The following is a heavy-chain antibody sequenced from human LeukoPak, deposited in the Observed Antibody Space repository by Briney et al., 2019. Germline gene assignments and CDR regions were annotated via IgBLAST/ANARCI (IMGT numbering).Heavy chain of an antibody. CDR3: ARDVVATISESYSMDV. Sequence: GGSLRLSCAASGFTVSSNYMSWVRQAPGKGLEWVSVIYSGGSTYYADSVKGRFTISRDNSKNTLYLQMNSLRAEDTAVYYCARDVVATISESYSMDVWGQGTTVTVSS. J-gene: IGHJ6*02. CDR2: IYSGGST. CDR1: GFTVSSNY. D-gene: IGHD5-12*01. V-gene: IGHV3-66*01.